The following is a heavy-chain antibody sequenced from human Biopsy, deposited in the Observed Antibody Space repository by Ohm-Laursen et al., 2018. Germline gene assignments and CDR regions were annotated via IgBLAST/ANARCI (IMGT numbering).Heavy chain of an antibody. CDR2: ISPSGGGT. CDR3: AIFEGYSDDNLDYEHYGMDV. D-gene: IGHD1-26*01. J-gene: IGHJ6*02. V-gene: IGHV1-46*01. CDR1: EFSFSRYD. Sequence: AASVKVSCKGSEFSFSRYDMHWVRQAPGRGLEWMGIISPSGGGTMDTQKFQDRLTMTRDTSTSTVHMELKSLKSEDTAVYYCAIFEGYSDDNLDYEHYGMDVWGQGTTVTVSS.